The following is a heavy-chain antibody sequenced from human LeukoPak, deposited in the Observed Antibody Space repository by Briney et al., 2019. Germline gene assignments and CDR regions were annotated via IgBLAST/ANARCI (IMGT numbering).Heavy chain of an antibody. V-gene: IGHV3-23*01. D-gene: IGHD3-10*01. J-gene: IGHJ4*02. CDR2: ISGSGGRT. CDR1: GFTFSSYA. Sequence: GGSLRLSCAASGFTFSSYAMSWVRQAPGKGLEWVSGISGSGGRTYYADSVKGRFTISRDNSKHTLYLQMKSLRAEGTAVYYCAKDTYVLRGYFDFWGPGTLVTVSS. CDR3: AKDTYVLRGYFDF.